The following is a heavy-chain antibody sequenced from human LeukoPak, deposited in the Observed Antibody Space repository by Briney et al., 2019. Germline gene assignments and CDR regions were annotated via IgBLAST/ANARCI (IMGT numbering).Heavy chain of an antibody. CDR1: GGSVSSYY. D-gene: IGHD7-27*01. J-gene: IGHJ3*02. V-gene: IGHV4-4*07. Sequence: SEILSLTCTVFGGSVSSYYWSWIRQPAGKGPQWIGRVYITGSTTYDPSLKGRVTMSVDTSKNQFSLKLSSVTAADTAVYYCVSGSVTGDGAFDIWGQGTMVTVSS. CDR3: VSGSVTGDGAFDI. CDR2: VYITGST.